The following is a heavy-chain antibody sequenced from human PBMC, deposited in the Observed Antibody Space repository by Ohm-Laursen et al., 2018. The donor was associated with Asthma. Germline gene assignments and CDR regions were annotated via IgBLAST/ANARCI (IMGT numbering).Heavy chain of an antibody. CDR2: IKDDGGEK. D-gene: IGHD5-12*01. CDR3: VTDRYSGNDFAFDF. V-gene: IGHV3-7*01. J-gene: IGHJ3*01. CDR1: GFIFSTYW. Sequence: SLRLSCAASGFIFSTYWMSWVRQAPGKGLEWVANIKDDGGEKYYVDSVKGRFTISRDNARNSLYLQMSSLRAEDTAVYYCVTDRYSGNDFAFDFWGQGTMVTVSS.